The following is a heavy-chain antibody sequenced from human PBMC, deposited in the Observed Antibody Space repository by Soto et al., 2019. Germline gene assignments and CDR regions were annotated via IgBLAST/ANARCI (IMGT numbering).Heavy chain of an antibody. V-gene: IGHV4-30-4*01. CDR1: GGSISSGDYY. CDR3: ARDNILGILYGGMDV. J-gene: IGHJ6*02. D-gene: IGHD3-3*01. CDR2: IYYSGSA. Sequence: SETLSLTCTVSGGSISSGDYYWSWIRQPPGKGLEWIGYIYYSGSAYYNPSLKSRVTISVDTSKNQFSLKLSSVTAADTAVYYCARDNILGILYGGMDVWGQGTTVTVSS.